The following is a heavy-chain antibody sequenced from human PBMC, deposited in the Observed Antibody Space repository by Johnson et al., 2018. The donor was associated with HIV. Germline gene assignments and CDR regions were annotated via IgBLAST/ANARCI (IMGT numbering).Heavy chain of an antibody. CDR2: IGTGGDT. Sequence: VQLVESGGGLVQPGGSLRLSCAASGFTFTTYDMHWVRQGTGKGLEWVSGIGTGGDTHYPDSVKGRFTISRENAKNTLYLQMNSLRAEDTAVYYCAKGWGRGTFSTDDSFDIWGQGTMVTVSS. CDR3: AKGWGRGTFSTDDSFDI. D-gene: IGHD1-26*01. CDR1: GFTFTTYD. J-gene: IGHJ3*02. V-gene: IGHV3-13*01.